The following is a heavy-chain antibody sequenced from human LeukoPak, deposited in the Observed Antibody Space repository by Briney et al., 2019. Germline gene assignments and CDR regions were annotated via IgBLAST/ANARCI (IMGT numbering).Heavy chain of an antibody. CDR2: IYYTGDT. D-gene: IGHD4-23*01. CDR3: ARGKTWFAP. J-gene: IGHJ5*02. Sequence: SETLSLTCIVSGASISTNTHYWGWIRQPPGRGLEWIGYIYYTGDTTCNPSLKSRVTISIDTSKNQFSLKVTSVTATDTAIYYCARGKTWFAPWGQGTLVTISS. V-gene: IGHV4-61*05. CDR1: GASISTNTHY.